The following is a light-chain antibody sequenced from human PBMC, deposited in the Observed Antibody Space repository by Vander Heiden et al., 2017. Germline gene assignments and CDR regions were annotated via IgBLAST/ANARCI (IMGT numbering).Light chain of an antibody. Sequence: QSALTQPAYVSGSPGQSITISCTGTSRDVGDYDYVLWYQQHPDKAPKLMIYGVSNRPSGVSNRFSGSKSGNTASLTISGLQAEDEADYYCSSYTSSSTPYVFGTGTKVTVL. CDR1: SRDVGDYDY. CDR2: GVS. CDR3: SSYTSSSTPYV. V-gene: IGLV2-14*03. J-gene: IGLJ1*01.